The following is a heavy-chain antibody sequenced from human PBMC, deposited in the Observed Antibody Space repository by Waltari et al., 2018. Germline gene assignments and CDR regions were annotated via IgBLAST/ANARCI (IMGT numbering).Heavy chain of an antibody. CDR2: INQDGSEK. D-gene: IGHD3-16*02. CDR1: GFTLCNHW. CDR3: VSGKLSHGY. Sequence: EVQFVESGGGLVQPGGSLRSSCVDSGFTLCNHWKSWVHQGPGKGLEWGANINQDGSEKHYVDSVKGRFTISRDNAKDSLYLQMNSLRAEDTAMYYCVSGKLSHGYWGQGTPVTVSS. V-gene: IGHV3-7*01. J-gene: IGHJ4*02.